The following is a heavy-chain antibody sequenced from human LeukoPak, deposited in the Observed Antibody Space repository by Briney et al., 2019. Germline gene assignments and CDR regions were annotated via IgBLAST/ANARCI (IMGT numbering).Heavy chain of an antibody. CDR3: ARVDIPYYYDSSGIGSLPFDI. CDR2: ITSIGGST. CDR1: GFTFSSYI. J-gene: IGHJ3*02. D-gene: IGHD3-22*01. V-gene: IGHV3-64D*06. Sequence: GGSLRLSCSASGFTFSSYIMHWVRQAPGKGLEYVSAITSIGGSTYYADSVKGRFTISRDNSKNTLYLQMSSLRPEDTAVYYCARVDIPYYYDSSGIGSLPFDIWGQGTMVTVSS.